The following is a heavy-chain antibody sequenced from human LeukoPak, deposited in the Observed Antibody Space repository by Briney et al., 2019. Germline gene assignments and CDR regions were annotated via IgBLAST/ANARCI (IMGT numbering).Heavy chain of an antibody. CDR1: GGSISSGDYY. CDR3: ARPFAGYCSSTSCYDAFDI. Sequence: SETLSLTCTVSGGSISSGDYYWSWIRQPPGKGLEWIGYIYYSGSTYYNPSLKSRVTISVDTSKNQFSLKLSSVTAADTAVYYCARPFAGYCSSTSCYDAFDIWGQGTMVTVSS. CDR2: IYYSGST. D-gene: IGHD2-2*01. J-gene: IGHJ3*02. V-gene: IGHV4-30-4*08.